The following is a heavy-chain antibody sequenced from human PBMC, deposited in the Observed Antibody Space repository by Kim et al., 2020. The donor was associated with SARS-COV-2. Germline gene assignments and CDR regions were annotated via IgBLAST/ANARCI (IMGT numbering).Heavy chain of an antibody. V-gene: IGHV3-23*01. Sequence: HYADPVQGRFTISQTNSKNTMDLQMDSLRTEDTAVYYCARGLTTVTDWGQGTLVTVSS. CDR3: ARGLTTVTD. J-gene: IGHJ4*02. D-gene: IGHD4-17*01.